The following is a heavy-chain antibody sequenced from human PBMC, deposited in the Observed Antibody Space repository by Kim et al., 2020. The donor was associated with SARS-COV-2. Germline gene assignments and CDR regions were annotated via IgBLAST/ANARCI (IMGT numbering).Heavy chain of an antibody. V-gene: IGHV4-59*08. CDR2: IYYSGST. CDR1: GGSISSYY. D-gene: IGHD2-15*01. Sequence: SETLSLTCTVSGGSISSYYWSWIRQPPGKGLEWIGYIYYSGSTNYNPSLKSRVTISVDTSKNQFSLKLSSVTAADTAVYYCARFRQNCSGGSCYGYYYYYMDVWGKGTTVTVSS. CDR3: ARFRQNCSGGSCYGYYYYYMDV. J-gene: IGHJ6*03.